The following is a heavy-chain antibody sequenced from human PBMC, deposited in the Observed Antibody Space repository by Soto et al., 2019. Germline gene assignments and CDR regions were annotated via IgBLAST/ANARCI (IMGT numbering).Heavy chain of an antibody. CDR2: INPSGGST. J-gene: IGHJ4*02. D-gene: IGHD2-15*01. Sequence: GASVKVSCKASGYTFTSYYMHWVRQAPGQGLEWMGIINPSGGSTSYAQKFQGRVTMTRDTSTSTVYMELSSLRSEDTAVYYCARDRPVYCSGGSCDGYFDYWGQGTLVTVSS. CDR3: ARDRPVYCSGGSCDGYFDY. V-gene: IGHV1-46*01. CDR1: GYTFTSYY.